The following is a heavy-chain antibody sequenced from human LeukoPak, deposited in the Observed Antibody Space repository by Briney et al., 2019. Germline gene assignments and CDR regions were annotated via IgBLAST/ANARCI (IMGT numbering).Heavy chain of an antibody. CDR3: ARTNVVVVAATGVWFDP. Sequence: GASVKVSCKASGYTFTSYGISWVRQAPGQGLEWMGWISAYNGNTNYAQKLQGRVTMTTDTSTSTAYMELRSLRSDDTAVYYCARTNVVVVAATGVWFDPWGQGTLVTVSS. CDR1: GYTFTSYG. CDR2: ISAYNGNT. V-gene: IGHV1-18*01. J-gene: IGHJ5*02. D-gene: IGHD2-15*01.